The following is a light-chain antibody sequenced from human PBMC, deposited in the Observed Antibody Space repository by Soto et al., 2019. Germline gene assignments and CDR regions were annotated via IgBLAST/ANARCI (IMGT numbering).Light chain of an antibody. V-gene: IGLV2-14*01. Sequence: QSALTQPASVTGSPGQSITISCTGTTSDVGGYDRVSWFQQYPGTAPKLIIYEVTDRPSGVSDRFSGSKSVNTASLPISGLQPEDEADYYCSSYTIRNTWVFGGGTKLTVL. CDR3: SSYTIRNTWV. CDR1: TSDVGGYDR. J-gene: IGLJ3*02. CDR2: EVT.